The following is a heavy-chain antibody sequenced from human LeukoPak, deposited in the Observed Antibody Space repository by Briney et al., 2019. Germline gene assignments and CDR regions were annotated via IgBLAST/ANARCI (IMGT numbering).Heavy chain of an antibody. J-gene: IGHJ5*02. D-gene: IGHD3-16*02. CDR2: INHSGST. CDR1: GGSFSGYY. Sequence: SETLSLTCAVYGGSFSGYYWSWIRQPPGKGLEWIGEINHSGSTNYNPSLKSRVTISVDTSKNQFSLKLSSVTAADTAVYYCARARRSRASYDYVWGSYRHWGFDPWGQGTLVTVSS. V-gene: IGHV4-34*01. CDR3: ARARRSRASYDYVWGSYRHWGFDP.